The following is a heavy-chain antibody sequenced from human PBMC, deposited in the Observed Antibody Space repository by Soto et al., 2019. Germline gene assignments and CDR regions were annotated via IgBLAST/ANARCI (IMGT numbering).Heavy chain of an antibody. CDR2: ISAYNGNT. CDR3: ARDQYYDILTGYFPMGY. CDR1: GYTFTSYG. V-gene: IGHV1-18*01. Sequence: ASVKVSCKASGYTFTSYGISWVRQAPGQGLEWMGRISAYNGNTNYAQKFQGRVTITADKSTITASLELSSLRFEDTALFYCARDQYYDILTGYFPMGYWGQGTLVTVSS. J-gene: IGHJ4*02. D-gene: IGHD3-9*01.